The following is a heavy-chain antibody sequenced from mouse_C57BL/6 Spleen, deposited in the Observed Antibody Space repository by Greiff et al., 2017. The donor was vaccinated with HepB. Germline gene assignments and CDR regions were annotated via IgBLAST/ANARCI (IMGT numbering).Heavy chain of an antibody. D-gene: IGHD1-1*01. CDR1: GFTFTDYY. J-gene: IGHJ4*01. CDR3: ARLRYYGPYAMDY. Sequence: EVQVVESGGGLVQPGGSLSLSCAASGFTFTDYYMSWVRQPPGKALEWLGFIRNKANGYTTEYSASVKGRFTISRDNSQSILYLQMNALRAEDSATYYCARLRYYGPYAMDYWGQGTSVTVSS. V-gene: IGHV7-3*01. CDR2: IRNKANGYTT.